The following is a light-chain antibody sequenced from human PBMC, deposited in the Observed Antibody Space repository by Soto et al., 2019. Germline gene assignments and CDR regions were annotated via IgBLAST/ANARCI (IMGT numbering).Light chain of an antibody. V-gene: IGKV3-15*01. CDR2: GAS. CDR1: QSVRNTY. CDR3: QQYNNWPPWT. Sequence: EIVLTQSPGTLSLSPGERATLSCRASQSVRNTYLAWYQQKPGQAPRLLIYGASTRATGIPARFSGSGSGTEFTLTSSSRQSEDVAVYYCQQYNNWPPWTFGQGTKVEIK. J-gene: IGKJ1*01.